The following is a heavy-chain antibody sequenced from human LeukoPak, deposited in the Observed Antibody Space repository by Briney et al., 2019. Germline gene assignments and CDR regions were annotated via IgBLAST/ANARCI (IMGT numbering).Heavy chain of an antibody. V-gene: IGHV1-2*04. Sequence: VASVKVSCKASGYTFTGYYMHWVRQAPGQGLEWMGWINPNSGGTNYAQKFQGWVTMTRDTSISTAYMELSRLRSDDTAVYYCAREGRDYDFWDSDYYYYGMDVWGQGTTVTVSS. CDR2: INPNSGGT. D-gene: IGHD3-3*01. J-gene: IGHJ6*02. CDR1: GYTFTGYY. CDR3: AREGRDYDFWDSDYYYYGMDV.